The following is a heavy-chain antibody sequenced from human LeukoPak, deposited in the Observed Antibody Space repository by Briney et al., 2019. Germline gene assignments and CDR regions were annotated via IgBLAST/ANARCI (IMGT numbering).Heavy chain of an antibody. V-gene: IGHV4-38-2*02. CDR3: ARDGNSGYPFDY. CDR2: IYHSGST. D-gene: IGHD3-22*01. Sequence: SATLSLTCTVSGYSISSGYYWGWIRQPPGKGLEWIGSIYHSGSTYYNPSLKSRVTMSVDTSKNQFSLKLSSVTAADTAVYYCARDGNSGYPFDYWGQGTLVTVSS. J-gene: IGHJ4*02. CDR1: GYSISSGYY.